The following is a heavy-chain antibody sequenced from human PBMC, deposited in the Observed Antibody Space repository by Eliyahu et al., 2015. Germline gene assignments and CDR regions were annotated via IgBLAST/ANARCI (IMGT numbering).Heavy chain of an antibody. V-gene: IGHV3-7*01. Sequence: EVQLVESGGGLVQPGGSLRLSCXASGFXFSXXWMSWVRQAPGKGLEWVANIKQDGSEKYYVDSVKGRFTISRDNAKNSLYLQMNSLRAEDTAVYYCARDLKYCSGGSCYGGFDYWGQGTLVTVSS. J-gene: IGHJ4*02. D-gene: IGHD2-15*01. CDR3: ARDLKYCSGGSCYGGFDY. CDR1: GFXFSXXW. CDR2: IKQDGSEK.